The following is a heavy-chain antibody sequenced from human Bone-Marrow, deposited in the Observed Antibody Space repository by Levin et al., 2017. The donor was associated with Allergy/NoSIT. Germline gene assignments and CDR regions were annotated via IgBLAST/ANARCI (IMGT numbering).Heavy chain of an antibody. Sequence: SQTLSLTCAVSGGSISSGGYSWSWIRQPPGEGLEWIGYIYPTGSTSYNPSLKSRVTISVDRSKNQFSLKLSSVTAADTAVYYCARGGQVPAAIFDFWGPGTLVPVSS. CDR1: GGSISSGGYS. D-gene: IGHD2-2*01. J-gene: IGHJ4*02. V-gene: IGHV4-30-2*01. CDR2: IYPTGST. CDR3: ARGGQVPAAIFDF.